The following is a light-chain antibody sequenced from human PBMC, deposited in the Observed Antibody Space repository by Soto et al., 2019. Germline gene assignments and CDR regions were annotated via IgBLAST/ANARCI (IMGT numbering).Light chain of an antibody. CDR2: EVT. Sequence: QSAPTQPASVSGSPGQSITISCTGGSRDVGSYNHVSWYQQYPGKAPKLMIYEVTKRTSGVSNRFSGSKSGNTASLTISGLEAEYEADYYCCSYLGTYVWVFGGGTKVTVL. CDR3: CSYLGTYVWV. CDR1: SRDVGSYNH. V-gene: IGLV2-23*02. J-gene: IGLJ3*02.